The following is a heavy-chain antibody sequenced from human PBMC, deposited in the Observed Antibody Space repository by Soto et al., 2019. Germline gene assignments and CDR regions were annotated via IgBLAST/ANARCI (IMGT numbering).Heavy chain of an antibody. V-gene: IGHV5-51*01. CDR3: ARQYCSGGSCYSGNDY. J-gene: IGHJ4*02. CDR1: GYSFTSYW. D-gene: IGHD2-15*01. CDR2: IYPGDSDT. Sequence: GESLKISCKGSGYSFTSYWIGWVRQMPGKGLEWMGIIYPGDSDTRYSPSFQGQVTIPADKSISTAYLQWSSLKASDTAMYYCARQYCSGGSCYSGNDYWGQGTLVTVSS.